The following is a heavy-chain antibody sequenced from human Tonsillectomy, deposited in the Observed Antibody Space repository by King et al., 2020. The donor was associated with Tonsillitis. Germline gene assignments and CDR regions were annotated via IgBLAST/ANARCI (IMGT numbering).Heavy chain of an antibody. V-gene: IGHV3-30-3*01. J-gene: IGHJ6*03. D-gene: IGHD1-14*01. CDR1: GFTFSDCP. CDR3: ARHPPRSLYYLDV. CDR2: ISYDGSEK. Sequence: QLVQSGGGVVQPGGSLRLSCAASGFTFSDCPMHWVRQAPGKGLDWMAVISYDGSEKYYADSVKGRFTVSRDNSKNTLYLQMNSLRAEDTAVYYCARHPPRSLYYLDVWGEGTTVTVSS.